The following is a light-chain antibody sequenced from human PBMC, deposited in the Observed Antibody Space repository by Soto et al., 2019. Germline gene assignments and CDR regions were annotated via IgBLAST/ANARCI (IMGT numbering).Light chain of an antibody. V-gene: IGLV2-14*03. Sequence: SVLNQPASVSGSHGQSITISCSGTSSDIGSYNHVAWYQQFPGKSPKLMIYAVSDRPSGVSDRFSGSKSGITASLTISGLQTEDEADYYCISYTDRQSYLFGNGTKVTVL. CDR3: ISYTDRQSYL. CDR2: AVS. CDR1: SSDIGSYNH. J-gene: IGLJ1*01.